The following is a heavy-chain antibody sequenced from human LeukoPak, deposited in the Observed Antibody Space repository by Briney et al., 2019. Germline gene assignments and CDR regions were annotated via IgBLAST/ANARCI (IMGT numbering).Heavy chain of an antibody. CDR3: ARDPRIAVASRTSKKDNWFDP. CDR2: IIPIFGTA. CDR1: GGTFSSYA. Sequence: SVKVSCKASGGTFSSYAISWVRQAPGQGLEWMGGIIPIFGTANYAQKFQGRVTITADESTSTAYMELSSLRSEDTAVYYCARDPRIAVASRTSKKDNWFDPWGQGTLVTVSS. D-gene: IGHD6-19*01. J-gene: IGHJ5*02. V-gene: IGHV1-69*01.